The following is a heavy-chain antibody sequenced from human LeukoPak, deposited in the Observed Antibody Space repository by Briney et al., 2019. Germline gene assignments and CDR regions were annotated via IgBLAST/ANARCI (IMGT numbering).Heavy chain of an antibody. Sequence: PGRSLRLSCAASGFTFSSYAMHWVRQAPGKGLEWVAVISYDGSNKYYADSVKGRFTISRDNSKNTLYLQMNSLRAEDTAVYYCARVTIPGIAAAGPWFDPWGQGTLVTVSS. CDR3: ARVTIPGIAAAGPWFDP. CDR2: ISYDGSNK. V-gene: IGHV3-30-3*01. J-gene: IGHJ5*02. CDR1: GFTFSSYA. D-gene: IGHD6-13*01.